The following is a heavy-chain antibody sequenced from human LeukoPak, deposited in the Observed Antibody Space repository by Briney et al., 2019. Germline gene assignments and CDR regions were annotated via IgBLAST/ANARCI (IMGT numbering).Heavy chain of an antibody. CDR1: GGSISSYY. J-gene: IGHJ5*02. Sequence: SETLSLTCTVSGGSISSYYWSWVRQPPGKGLGWVGYMYYSGSTRYNPSLKRRVSISVDTYKNQFSLKLRSVAAADTAVYYCARVGILRFPSNWFDPWGQGTLVTVSS. CDR3: ARVGILRFPSNWFDP. V-gene: IGHV4-59*12. D-gene: IGHD3-3*01. CDR2: MYYSGST.